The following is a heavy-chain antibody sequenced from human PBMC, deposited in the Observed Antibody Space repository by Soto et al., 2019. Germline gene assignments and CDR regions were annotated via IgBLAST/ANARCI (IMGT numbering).Heavy chain of an antibody. D-gene: IGHD6-6*01. J-gene: IGHJ1*01. CDR1: GGSMSGYY. CDR3: ARSIAVPRSLIDH. V-gene: IGHV4-59*01. CDR2: AYYTGST. Sequence: SETLSLTCRVSGGSMSGYYWSWIRQAPGKGLEWIGYAYYTGSTNYNPSLQSRVTISVDTSNKQFSLSLRLVTAADTAVYFCARSIAVPRSLIDHWGQGIRVTV.